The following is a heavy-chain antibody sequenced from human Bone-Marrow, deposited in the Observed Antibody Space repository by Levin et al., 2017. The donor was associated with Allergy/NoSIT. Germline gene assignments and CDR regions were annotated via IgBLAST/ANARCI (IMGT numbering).Heavy chain of an antibody. J-gene: IGHJ5*02. CDR3: ARHLGVGGTMFRGENWFDP. V-gene: IGHV4-39*01. D-gene: IGHD3-10*01. Sequence: KTSETLSLTCTVSGGSISRSSHHWGWIRQFPGKRLEWIASIFYTGGTYYNPSLKSRVTIFVDTSRNHFSLKLNSVNAADTAVYYCARHLGVGGTMFRGENWFDPWGQGTQVTVSS. CDR2: IFYTGGT. CDR1: GGSISRSSHH.